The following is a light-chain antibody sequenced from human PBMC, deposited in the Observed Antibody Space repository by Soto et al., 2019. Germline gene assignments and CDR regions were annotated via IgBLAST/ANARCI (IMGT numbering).Light chain of an antibody. J-gene: IGKJ1*01. Sequence: EIVMTQSPATLSVSPGARVTLSCRASQSVSTNLAWYQQKPGQAPRLLIYGASTKATGIPARFSGSGSGTEFSLTISSLQSEDFAVYYCHQYNNWPRTFGQGTKVDIK. CDR3: HQYNNWPRT. CDR2: GAS. V-gene: IGKV3-15*01. CDR1: QSVSTN.